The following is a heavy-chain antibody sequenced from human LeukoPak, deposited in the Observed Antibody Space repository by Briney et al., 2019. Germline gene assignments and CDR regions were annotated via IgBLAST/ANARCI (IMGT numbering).Heavy chain of an antibody. CDR2: ISGSGSTF. D-gene: IGHD6-13*01. J-gene: IGHJ4*02. CDR3: ARDGFGSSWYIDF. Sequence: GRSLRLSCAASGFTFSNYEINWVRQAPGKGLEWVAHISGSGSTFYYAGSVKGRLTISRDNAKNSLYLQMNSLTAEDTAIYYCARDGFGSSWYIDFWGQGTLVTVSS. CDR1: GFTFSNYE. V-gene: IGHV3-48*03.